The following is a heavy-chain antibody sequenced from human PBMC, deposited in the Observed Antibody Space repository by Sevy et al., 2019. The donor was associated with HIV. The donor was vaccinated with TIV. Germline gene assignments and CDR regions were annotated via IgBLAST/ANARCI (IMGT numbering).Heavy chain of an antibody. CDR3: ARVIDSGHDLVFGWFDP. CDR1: GGSISSYY. J-gene: IGHJ5*02. Sequence: SETLSLTCTVSGGSISSYYWSWIRQPPGKGLEWIGYIYYSGSTNYNPSLKSRVTISVDTSKNQFSLRLSSVTAADTAVYYCARVIDSGHDLVFGWFDPWGQGTLVTVSS. V-gene: IGHV4-59*01. D-gene: IGHD5-12*01. CDR2: IYYSGST.